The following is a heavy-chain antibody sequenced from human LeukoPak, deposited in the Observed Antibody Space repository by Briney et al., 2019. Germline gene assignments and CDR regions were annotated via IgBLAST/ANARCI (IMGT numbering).Heavy chain of an antibody. J-gene: IGHJ3*02. CDR3: ARELGGDAFDI. D-gene: IGHD1-26*01. CDR1: GGAISSSSYY. Sequence: SETLSLTCTVSGGAISSSSYYWGWIRQPPGKGLEWIGSIYYSGNTYYNPSLKSRVTISGDTSKNQFSLKLSSVTAADTAVYYCARELGGDAFDIWGQGTMVTVSS. CDR2: IYYSGNT. V-gene: IGHV4-39*07.